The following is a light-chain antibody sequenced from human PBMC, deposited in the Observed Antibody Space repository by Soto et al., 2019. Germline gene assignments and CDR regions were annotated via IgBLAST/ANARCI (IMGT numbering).Light chain of an antibody. CDR1: QSISSY. CDR3: QQSYSRVT. V-gene: IGKV1-39*01. Sequence: DIQVTQSPLSLSASVGDTVTITCRASQSISSYLSWYQQKPGKAPMLLIYAASRLQSGVPSRFSGSRSGTDFTLTINSLQPADFATYYCQQSYSRVTFGQGTKVDIK. CDR2: AAS. J-gene: IGKJ1*01.